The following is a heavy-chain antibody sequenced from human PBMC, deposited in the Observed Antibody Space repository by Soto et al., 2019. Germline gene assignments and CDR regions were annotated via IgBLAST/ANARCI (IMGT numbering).Heavy chain of an antibody. Sequence: QVQLQESGPGLVKPSQNLSLTCTVSGASMSSGGYYWTWIRQSPGKGLEWIGYIYYSGSTYYNPSLESRVAISLDTSRSQCSLTLHSVTAADTAIYYCARDRHNNFFDPWGQGTLVTVSS. J-gene: IGHJ5*02. CDR1: GASMSSGGYY. V-gene: IGHV4-31*03. CDR3: ARDRHNNFFDP. CDR2: IYYSGST. D-gene: IGHD6-6*01.